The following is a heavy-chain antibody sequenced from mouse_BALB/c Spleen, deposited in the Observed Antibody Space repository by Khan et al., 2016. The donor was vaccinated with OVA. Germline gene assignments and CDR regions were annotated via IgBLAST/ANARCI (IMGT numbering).Heavy chain of an antibody. Sequence: QVQLKQSGAELVKPGASVKLSCKTSGYTFTNYWIQWIKQRPGQGLGWIGQIFPGTGTTYYNEIFKAKATLTIDTSSSPAYMQLTSLTSEDSAVYFGARGYFGNYEFAYWGQGTLVTVAP. V-gene: IGHV1S132*01. CDR2: IFPGTGTT. J-gene: IGHJ3*01. CDR1: GYTFTNYW. CDR3: ARGYFGNYEFAY. D-gene: IGHD2-1*01.